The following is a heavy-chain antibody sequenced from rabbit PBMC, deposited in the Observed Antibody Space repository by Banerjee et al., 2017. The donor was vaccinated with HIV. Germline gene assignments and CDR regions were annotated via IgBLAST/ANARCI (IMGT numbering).Heavy chain of an antibody. CDR3: ARGDAYVRSFNL. Sequence: QEQLVESGGGLVQPEGSLTLTCTASGFSFSTNYYMCWVRQAPGKGLEWIGCIYIGSSGTTWYATWAKGRFTISKTSSTTVTLQMTSLTGADTATYFCARGDAYVRSFNLWGPGTLVTVS. CDR2: IYIGSSGTT. CDR1: GFSFSTNYY. D-gene: IGHD6-1*01. V-gene: IGHV1S45*01. J-gene: IGHJ4*01.